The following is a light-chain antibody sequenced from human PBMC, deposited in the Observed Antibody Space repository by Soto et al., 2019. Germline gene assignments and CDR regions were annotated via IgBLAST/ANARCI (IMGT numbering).Light chain of an antibody. CDR1: QSLRRTY. Sequence: ELVLPQYPGTLYLSPGEIATLACRASQSLRRTYLAGYQQKPGQAPRLLIYGASSRATGIPDRFSGSGSGTDFTLTISRLEPEDFAVYYCQQYDSSPPYTVGQGNNLEIK. CDR2: GAS. CDR3: QQYDSSPPYT. J-gene: IGKJ2*01. V-gene: IGKV3-20*01.